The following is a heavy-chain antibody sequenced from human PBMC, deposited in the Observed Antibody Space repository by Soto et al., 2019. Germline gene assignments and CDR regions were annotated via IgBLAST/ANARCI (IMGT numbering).Heavy chain of an antibody. D-gene: IGHD6-6*01. V-gene: IGHV4-4*07. CDR1: GGSISRCY. CDR2: IYTSGST. CDR3: AREVMGFRVRHSSSSGGYYGMDV. J-gene: IGHJ6*02. Sequence: TRSLSFTVSGGSISRCYWCWIRQPAGKGLEWIGRIYTSGSTNYNPSLKSRVTMSVDTSKNQFSLKLSSVTAAHTAVYYCAREVMGFRVRHSSSSGGYYGMDVWGQGTTVTVSS.